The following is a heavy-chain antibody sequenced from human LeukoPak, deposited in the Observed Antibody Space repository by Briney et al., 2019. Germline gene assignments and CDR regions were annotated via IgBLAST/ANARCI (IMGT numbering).Heavy chain of an antibody. CDR2: VYHSGST. J-gene: IGHJ6*03. CDR3: ARVSGGYDSSGQHNRNYYYYYMDV. CDR1: GYSISNGFY. Sequence: SETLSLTCAVSGYSISNGFYWGWIRQPPGKGLEWIGSVYHSGSTYYNPSLKSRVSISVDTSKNQFSLKLSSVTAADTAVYYCARVSGGYDSSGQHNRNYYYYYMDVWGRGTTVTVSS. V-gene: IGHV4-38-2*01. D-gene: IGHD3-22*01.